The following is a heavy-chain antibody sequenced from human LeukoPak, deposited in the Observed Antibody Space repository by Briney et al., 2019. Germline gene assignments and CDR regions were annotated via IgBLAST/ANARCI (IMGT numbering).Heavy chain of an antibody. CDR3: AKDSYYGSGNYDYFDY. J-gene: IGHJ4*02. CDR2: VSGSGDGT. Sequence: PGGSLRLSCAPSGFTFSSYAMSWARQATGKGLEWVSAVSGSGDGTYYADCVKGRFTISRDNSKNTLYLQMSSLRAEDTAVYYCAKDSYYGSGNYDYFDYWGQGTLVTVSS. D-gene: IGHD3-10*01. V-gene: IGHV3-23*01. CDR1: GFTFSSYA.